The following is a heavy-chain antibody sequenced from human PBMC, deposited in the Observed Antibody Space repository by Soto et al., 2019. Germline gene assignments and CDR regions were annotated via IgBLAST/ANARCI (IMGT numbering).Heavy chain of an antibody. J-gene: IGHJ6*02. CDR3: ARGIYLKYGLDV. D-gene: IGHD3-16*02. CDR1: EFIFNNYW. Sequence: EVQLVESGGGLVQPGGSLRLSCAASEFIFNNYWMHWVRQVPGKGLEWVSRINTDGSTTNYADSVMGRLTISRDNADNTVYLQMHRLRAEDTAVYYCARGIYLKYGLDVWGQGAAVTVSS. V-gene: IGHV3-74*01. CDR2: INTDGSTT.